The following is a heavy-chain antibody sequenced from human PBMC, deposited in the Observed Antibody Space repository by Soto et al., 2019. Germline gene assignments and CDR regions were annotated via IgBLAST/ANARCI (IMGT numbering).Heavy chain of an antibody. CDR1: GGTFSSYT. Sequence: QVQLVQSGAEVKKPGSSVKVSCKASGGTFSSYTISWVRQAPGQGLEWMGRIIPILGIANYAQKFQGRVTITADKSTITAYMELSILSSEDTAVYYCASVARGVMYSSSAGDDYWGHGTLVTVSS. J-gene: IGHJ4*01. CDR2: IIPILGIA. D-gene: IGHD6-6*01. CDR3: ASVARGVMYSSSAGDDY. V-gene: IGHV1-69*02.